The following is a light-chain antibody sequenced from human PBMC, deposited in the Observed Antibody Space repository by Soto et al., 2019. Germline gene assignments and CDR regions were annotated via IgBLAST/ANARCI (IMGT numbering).Light chain of an antibody. Sequence: EIVMTQSPATLSVSPGERATLSCRASQSVSSNLAWYQQKPSQAPRLLIYGASTRATGIPARFSGSGSGTEFTLTISSLQSEDFALYFCQQYNNWPPYTFGQGTKVEIK. V-gene: IGKV3D-15*01. CDR3: QQYNNWPPYT. CDR1: QSVSSN. J-gene: IGKJ2*01. CDR2: GAS.